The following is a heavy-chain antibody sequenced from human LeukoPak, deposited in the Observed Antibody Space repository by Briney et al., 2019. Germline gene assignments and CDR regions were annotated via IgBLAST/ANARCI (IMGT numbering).Heavy chain of an antibody. CDR2: ISSSSSYI. Sequence: GGSLRLSCAASGFTFSSYSMNWVRQAPGKGLEWVSSISSSSSYIYCADSVKGRFTISRDNAKNSLYLQMNSLRAEDTAVYYCARADIVVVRSFDYWGQGTLVTVSS. V-gene: IGHV3-21*01. J-gene: IGHJ4*02. CDR3: ARADIVVVRSFDY. CDR1: GFTFSSYS. D-gene: IGHD2-2*01.